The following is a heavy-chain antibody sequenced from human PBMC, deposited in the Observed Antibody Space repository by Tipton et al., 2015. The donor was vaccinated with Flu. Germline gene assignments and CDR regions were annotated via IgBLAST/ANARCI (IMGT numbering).Heavy chain of an antibody. J-gene: IGHJ4*02. CDR3: AKDLSGDLTGYGW. CDR2: ISWDGGST. D-gene: IGHD3-9*01. Sequence: SLRLSCAASGFTFDDYTMHWVRQAPGKGLEWVSLISWDGGSTYYADSVKGRFTISRDNSKNTLYLQMNSLRAEDTAVYYCAKDLSGDLTGYGWWGQGTLVTVSS. CDR1: GFTFDDYT. V-gene: IGHV3-43*01.